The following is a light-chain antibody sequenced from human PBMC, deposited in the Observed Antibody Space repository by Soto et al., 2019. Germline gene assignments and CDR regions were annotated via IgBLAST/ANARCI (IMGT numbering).Light chain of an antibody. CDR1: RDITNY. CDR2: DAS. Sequence: DMQMTQSPSSLSSSVGDKFTITCQASRDITNYLNWYQQKPGKAPKLLIYDASNLRSGVPSRFSGSGSGTDFTFTITSLQPEDFATYYCQQYDSLPLTFGGGTKVDI. J-gene: IGKJ4*01. CDR3: QQYDSLPLT. V-gene: IGKV1-33*01.